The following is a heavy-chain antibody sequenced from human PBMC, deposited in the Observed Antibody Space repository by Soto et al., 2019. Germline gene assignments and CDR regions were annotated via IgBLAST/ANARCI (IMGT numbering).Heavy chain of an antibody. D-gene: IGHD6-13*01. V-gene: IGHV1-69*13. J-gene: IGHJ6*02. CDR3: ARGYSSSWSQPLFYYYYGMDV. Sequence: SVKVSCKASGGTFSSYAISWVRQAPGQGLEWMGGIIPIFGTANYAQKFQGRVTITADESTSTAYMELSSLRSEDTAVYYCARGYSSSWSQPLFYYYYGMDVWGQGTTVTVSS. CDR2: IIPIFGTA. CDR1: GGTFSSYA.